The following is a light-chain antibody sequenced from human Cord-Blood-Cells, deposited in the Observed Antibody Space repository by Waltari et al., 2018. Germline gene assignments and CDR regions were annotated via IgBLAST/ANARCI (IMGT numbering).Light chain of an antibody. Sequence: QTVVTQEPSFSVSPGGTVTLTCGLSSGSVSTSYYPSWYQQTPGQAPRTLIYSTNARSSGVPDRFAGSILVNKAARTITVAQAYYESCYYCVLYMVSGISVFVGGTKLTVL. J-gene: IGLJ2*01. CDR3: VLYMVSGISV. CDR2: STN. V-gene: IGLV8-61*01. CDR1: SGSVSTSYY.